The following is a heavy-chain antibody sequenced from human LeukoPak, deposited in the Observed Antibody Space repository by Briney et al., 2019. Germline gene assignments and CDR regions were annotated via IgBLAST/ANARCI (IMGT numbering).Heavy chain of an antibody. D-gene: IGHD5-18*01. V-gene: IGHV3-48*01. J-gene: IGHJ6*02. CDR3: AGGYSYGYSYGMDV. CDR2: ISSSSSTI. CDR1: GFTFSSYS. Sequence: GGSLRLSCAASGFTFSSYSMNWVRQAPGKGLEWVSYISSSSSTIYYADSVKGRFTISRDNSKNTLYLQMNSLRAEDTAVYYCAGGYSYGYSYGMDVWGQGTTVTVSS.